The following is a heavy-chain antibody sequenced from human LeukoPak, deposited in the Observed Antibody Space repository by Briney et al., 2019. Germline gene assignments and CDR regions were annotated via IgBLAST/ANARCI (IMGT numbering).Heavy chain of an antibody. CDR3: ARGYTDSYANWFDP. CDR1: SGSISSSSYY. Sequence: SETLSLTCTVSSGSISSSSYYWGWIRQPPGKGLEWIGSIYYSGSTYYNPSLKSRVTISVDTSKNQFSLKLSSVTAADTAVYYCARGYTDSYANWFDPWGQGTLVTVSS. D-gene: IGHD3-16*01. V-gene: IGHV4-39*07. J-gene: IGHJ5*02. CDR2: IYYSGST.